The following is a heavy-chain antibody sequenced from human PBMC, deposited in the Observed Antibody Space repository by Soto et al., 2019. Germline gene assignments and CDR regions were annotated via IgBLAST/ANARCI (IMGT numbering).Heavy chain of an antibody. CDR1: GFPFRSFS. V-gene: IGHV3-21*02. Sequence: EVQVVESGGGLVKPGGSLRLACAASGFPFRSFSWNWVRQAPGKGLEWVSSISPGGNSVYYADSVKGRFTISRDNAKNSLYLQINNLRAEDAAVYYCARPRGPRGYDLMDYLGQGTLVTVSS. D-gene: IGHD5-12*01. CDR3: ARPRGPRGYDLMDY. CDR2: ISPGGNSV. J-gene: IGHJ4*02.